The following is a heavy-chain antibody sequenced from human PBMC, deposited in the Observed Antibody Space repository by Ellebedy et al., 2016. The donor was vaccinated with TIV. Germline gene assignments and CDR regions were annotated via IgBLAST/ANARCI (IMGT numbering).Heavy chain of an antibody. CDR3: ARLLGGYSSGCIDY. Sequence: GESLKISCAASGFTFSSYSMNWVRQAPGKGLEWVSYISSSSSTIYYADSVKGRFTISRDNAKNSLYLQMNSLRDEDTAVYYCARLLGGYSSGCIDYWGQGTLVTVSS. V-gene: IGHV3-48*02. J-gene: IGHJ4*02. CDR2: ISSSSSTI. D-gene: IGHD6-19*01. CDR1: GFTFSSYS.